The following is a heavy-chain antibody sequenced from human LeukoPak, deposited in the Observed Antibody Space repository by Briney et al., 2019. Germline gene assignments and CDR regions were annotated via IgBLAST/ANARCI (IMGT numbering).Heavy chain of an antibody. CDR3: ARGSIVGATFDYFDY. D-gene: IGHD1-26*01. CDR2: INPKSGGT. V-gene: IGHV1-2*02. J-gene: IGHJ4*02. CDR1: GYTFTGYY. Sequence: ASVKVSCKASGYTFTGYYMHWVRQAPGQGLEWMGWINPKSGGTNYAQKFQGRVTMTRDTSISTAYMELSRLRSDDTAVYYCARGSIVGATFDYFDYWGQGTLVTVSS.